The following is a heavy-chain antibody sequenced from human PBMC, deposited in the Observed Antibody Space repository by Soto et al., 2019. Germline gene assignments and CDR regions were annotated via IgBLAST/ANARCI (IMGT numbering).Heavy chain of an antibody. V-gene: IGHV3-21*01. Sequence: GGSLRLSCAASGFIFSDYTLNWVRQAPGKGLEWVSSISSDSGAKHYVDSVRGRFTISRDNAKSSLYLHMTSLRAEDTAVYYCTRGSYGDYNYWGQGTLVTVSS. CDR3: TRGSYGDYNY. J-gene: IGHJ4*02. D-gene: IGHD2-21*02. CDR1: GFIFSDYT. CDR2: ISSDSGAK.